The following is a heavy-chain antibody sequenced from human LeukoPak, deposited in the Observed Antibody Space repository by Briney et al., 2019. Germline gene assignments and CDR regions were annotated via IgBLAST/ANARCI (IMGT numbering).Heavy chain of an antibody. CDR3: ARDPDSSAFDL. CDR2: IKQDGSVR. J-gene: IGHJ4*02. CDR1: GFSFSAYW. Sequence: GGSLRLSCAASGFSFSAYWMSWVRQTPEKGLVFVANIKQDGSVRNYMDSLKGRSTISRDNARESLYLEINSLRADDTAVYYCARDPDSSAFDLWGQGALVTVSS. V-gene: IGHV3-7*01.